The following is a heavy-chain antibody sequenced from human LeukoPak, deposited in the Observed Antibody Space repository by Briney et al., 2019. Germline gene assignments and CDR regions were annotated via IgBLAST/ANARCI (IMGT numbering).Heavy chain of an antibody. CDR2: ITSSSSSI. V-gene: IGHV3-21*01. J-gene: IGHJ4*02. Sequence: GGSLRLSCAASGFTFSSYAMSWVRQAPGKGLEWVSSITSSSSSIYSADSVKGRLTISRDNAKNSLYLEMNSLRDEDTAVYYCARDLAWGAYWGQGTLVTVSS. CDR1: GFTFSSYA. D-gene: IGHD4/OR15-4a*01. CDR3: ARDLAWGAY.